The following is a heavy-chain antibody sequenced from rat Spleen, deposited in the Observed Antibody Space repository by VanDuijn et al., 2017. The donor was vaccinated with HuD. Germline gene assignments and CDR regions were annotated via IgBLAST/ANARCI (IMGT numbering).Heavy chain of an antibody. CDR1: GHSISSAYR. J-gene: IGHJ3*01. D-gene: IGHD1-12*02. CDR2: TKSAGTT. CDR3: ARSDGVHYFLPFAD. Sequence: EVRLQESGPGLVKPSQSLSLTCSVTGHSISSAYRWNWIRKVPGNKLEWMGYTKSAGTTIYSPSLKRQISITRDTSKNQFFLQVNSVTTEDTATYFCARSDGVHYFLPFADWGQGSLVTVSS. V-gene: IGHV3-3*01.